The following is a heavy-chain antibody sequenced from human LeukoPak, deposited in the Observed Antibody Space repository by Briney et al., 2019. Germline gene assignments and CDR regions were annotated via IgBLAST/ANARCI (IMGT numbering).Heavy chain of an antibody. Sequence: GGSLRLSCAASGFTFSSYGITWVRQAPGKGLEWVSTISATGGSTYYADSVKGRFTISRDNSKNTLYLQMNSLRAEDTAVYYCAKDPYDFWSGYYLDYGGQGTLVTVS. CDR1: GFTFSSYG. D-gene: IGHD3-3*01. V-gene: IGHV3-23*01. J-gene: IGHJ4*02. CDR3: AKDPYDFWSGYYLDY. CDR2: ISATGGST.